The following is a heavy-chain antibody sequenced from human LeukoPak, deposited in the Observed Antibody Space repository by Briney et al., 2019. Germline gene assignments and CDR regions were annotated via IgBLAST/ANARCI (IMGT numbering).Heavy chain of an antibody. D-gene: IGHD3-10*01. CDR2: VFYSGTTT. Sequence: PSETLSLTCTVSGGPITDYYWSWIRQPPGKGLEWIAYVFYSGTTTNYNPSLKSRVTISVDTSKNQFSLQLTSVTAADTAVYYCATWSGSATYFSNWGRGTLVTVS. CDR3: ATWSGSATYFSN. CDR1: GGPITDYY. J-gene: IGHJ4*02. V-gene: IGHV4-59*01.